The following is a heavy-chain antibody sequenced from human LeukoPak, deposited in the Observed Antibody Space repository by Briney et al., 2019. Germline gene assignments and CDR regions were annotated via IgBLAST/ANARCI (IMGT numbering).Heavy chain of an antibody. D-gene: IGHD1/OR15-1a*01. CDR2: INWSGDNT. V-gene: IGHV3-20*04. CDR3: ARDLSSNWNNLAY. Sequence: GGSLRLSCEDSGFTCADYGLSWVRQAPGKGLEWVAGINWSGDNTFYADSVKGRFTISRDNTKKTLYLQMNNLRGEDTATYYCARDLSSNWNNLAYWGQGTLVTVSS. CDR1: GFTCADYG. J-gene: IGHJ4*02.